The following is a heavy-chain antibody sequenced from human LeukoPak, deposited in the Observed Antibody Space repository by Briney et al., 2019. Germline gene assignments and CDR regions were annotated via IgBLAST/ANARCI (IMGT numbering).Heavy chain of an antibody. CDR2: IKQDGGEK. Sequence: GGSLRLSCAASGFTFSSYWMSWVRQAPGKGLEWVANIKQDGGEKYYVDSVKGRFTISRDNAKNSLYLQMNSLRAEDTAVYYCARSFRAYSYGHGTFDIWGQGTMVTVSS. J-gene: IGHJ3*02. CDR1: GFTFSSYW. CDR3: ARSFRAYSYGHGTFDI. V-gene: IGHV3-7*01. D-gene: IGHD5-18*01.